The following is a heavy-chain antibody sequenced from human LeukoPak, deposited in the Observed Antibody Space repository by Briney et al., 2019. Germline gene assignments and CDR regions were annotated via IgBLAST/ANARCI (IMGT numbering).Heavy chain of an antibody. CDR3: ARVSDIVLIIDY. D-gene: IGHD2-8*01. CDR2: INPSGGST. Sequence: ASVKVSCKASGYTFTSYYMHWVRQAPGQGLEWMGIINPSGGSTSYAQKFQGRVTMTRDTSTSTAYMELRSLRSDDTAVYYCARVSDIVLIIDYWGQGTLVTVSS. J-gene: IGHJ4*02. V-gene: IGHV1-46*01. CDR1: GYTFTSYY.